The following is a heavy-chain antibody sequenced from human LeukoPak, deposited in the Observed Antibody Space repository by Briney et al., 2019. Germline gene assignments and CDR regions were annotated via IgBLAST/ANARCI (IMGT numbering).Heavy chain of an antibody. CDR1: GGTFSRYA. CDR2: IISILGIA. Sequence: SVKVSCKASGGTFSRYAINWVRQAPGQGLEWMGRIISILGIAKYAQKFQGRVTITADKSTGTAYMELSSLRSEDTAVYYCARRTAFDIWGQGTMVTVSS. V-gene: IGHV1-69*04. J-gene: IGHJ3*02. CDR3: ARRTAFDI.